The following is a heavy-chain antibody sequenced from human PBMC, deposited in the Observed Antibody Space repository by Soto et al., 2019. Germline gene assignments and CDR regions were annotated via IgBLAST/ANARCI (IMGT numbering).Heavy chain of an antibody. D-gene: IGHD2-15*01. CDR1: GGSVSSGSYY. CDR2: IYYSGST. CDR3: ARAASKGGNWARYYYGMDV. V-gene: IGHV4-61*01. J-gene: IGHJ6*02. Sequence: QVQLQESGPGLVKPSETLSLTCTVSGGSVSSGSYYWSWIRQPPGKGLEWIGYIYYSGSTNYNPSLRSRVTISVDTSKNQFSLKLSSVTAADTAVYYCARAASKGGNWARYYYGMDVWGQGTTVTVSS.